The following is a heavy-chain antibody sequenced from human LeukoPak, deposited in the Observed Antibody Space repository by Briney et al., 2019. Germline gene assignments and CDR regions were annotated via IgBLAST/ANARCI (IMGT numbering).Heavy chain of an antibody. Sequence: SETLSLTCTVSGGSISSYYWSWIRQPPGKGLEWIGYIYYSGSTNYNPSLKSRVTISVDTSKNQFSLKLSSVTAADTAVYYCARDTSGYDWDYFDHWGQGTLVTVSS. V-gene: IGHV4-59*01. CDR2: IYYSGST. CDR3: ARDTSGYDWDYFDH. J-gene: IGHJ4*02. D-gene: IGHD5-12*01. CDR1: GGSISSYY.